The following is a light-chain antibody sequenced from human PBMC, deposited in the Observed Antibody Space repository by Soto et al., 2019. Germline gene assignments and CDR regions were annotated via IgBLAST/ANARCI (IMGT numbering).Light chain of an antibody. J-gene: IGKJ3*01. CDR2: DAS. CDR1: QSVSSY. Sequence: EIVLTQSPATLSLSPGDRATLSCRASQSVSSYLAWYQQKPGKAPRLLIYDASNRATGIPARFSGSGSGTDFTLTISSLEPEDFAVYFCQQRSHWPPTFGPGTKVDIK. CDR3: QQRSHWPPT. V-gene: IGKV3-11*01.